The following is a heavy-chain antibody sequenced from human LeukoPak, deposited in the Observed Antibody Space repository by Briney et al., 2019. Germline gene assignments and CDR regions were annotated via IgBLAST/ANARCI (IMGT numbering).Heavy chain of an antibody. CDR1: GGAFSGYY. D-gene: IGHD6-13*01. V-gene: IGHV4-34*01. Sequence: PSETLSLTCAVYGGAFSGYYWSWIRQPPGKGLEWIGEINHSGSTNYNPSPKSRVTISVDTSKNQFSLKLSSVTAADTAVYYCARGSGGVAAATDYWGQGTLVTVSS. CDR2: INHSGST. CDR3: ARGSGGVAAATDY. J-gene: IGHJ4*02.